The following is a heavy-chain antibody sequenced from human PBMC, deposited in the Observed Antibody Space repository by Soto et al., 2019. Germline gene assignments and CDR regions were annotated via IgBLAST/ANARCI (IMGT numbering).Heavy chain of an antibody. V-gene: IGHV3-23*01. Sequence: EVQLLESGGGLVQPGGSLRLSCAASGFTFSNHAMSWVRQAPRKGLEWVSAISGSGGSIFYADSVKGQFTISRDNSKNTLFLQINSLRAEDTAVYLCAKGNYNYGDALYIWGQGTMVTVSS. CDR3: AKGNYNYGDALYI. CDR1: GFTFSNHA. CDR2: ISGSGGSI. D-gene: IGHD4-17*01. J-gene: IGHJ3*02.